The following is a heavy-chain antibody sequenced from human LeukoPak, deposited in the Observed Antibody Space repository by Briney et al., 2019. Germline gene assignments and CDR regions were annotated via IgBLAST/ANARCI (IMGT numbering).Heavy chain of an antibody. CDR1: GFSLSTSGVG. CDR2: IYWDDDK. J-gene: IGHJ5*02. V-gene: IGHV2-5*02. CDR3: AHRLPPYCSGGSCYSLDWFDP. Sequence: SGPTLVNPTQTLTLTCTFSGFSLSTSGVGVGWIRQPPGKALEWLALIYWDDDKRYSPSLKSRLTITKDTSKNQVVLTMTNMDPVDTATYYCAHRLPPYCSGGSCYSLDWFDPWGQGTLVTVSS. D-gene: IGHD2-15*01.